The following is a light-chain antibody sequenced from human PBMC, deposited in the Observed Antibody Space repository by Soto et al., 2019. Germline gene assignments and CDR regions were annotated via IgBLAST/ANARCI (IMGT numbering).Light chain of an antibody. V-gene: IGLV1-40*01. CDR2: GNS. CDR1: SSNIGAGYD. CDR3: QSYDSSLSFWV. Sequence: QSALTQPPSVSGAPGQRVTISCTGSSSNIGAGYDVHWYQQLPGTAPKLLIYGNSNRPSGVPDRFSGSKSGTSASLAITGLQAEDEADYYCQSYDSSLSFWVFGGGTQLTVL. J-gene: IGLJ3*02.